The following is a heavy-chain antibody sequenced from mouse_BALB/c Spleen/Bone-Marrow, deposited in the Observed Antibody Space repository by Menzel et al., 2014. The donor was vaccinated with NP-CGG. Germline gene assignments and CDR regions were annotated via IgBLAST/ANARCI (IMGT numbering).Heavy chain of an antibody. Sequence: EVMLVESGGGLVKPGGSLKLSCAASGFTFSDYYMYWVRQTPEKRLEWVATISDGGSYTYYPDSVKGRFTISRDNAMNNLYLQMNSLKSEDTAMYYCANYYGSTWFAYWGQGALVTVSA. CDR2: ISDGGSYT. V-gene: IGHV5-4*02. CDR3: ANYYGSTWFAY. J-gene: IGHJ3*01. CDR1: GFTFSDYY. D-gene: IGHD1-1*01.